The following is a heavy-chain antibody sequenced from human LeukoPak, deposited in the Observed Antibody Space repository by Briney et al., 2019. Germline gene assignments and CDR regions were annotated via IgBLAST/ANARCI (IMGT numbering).Heavy chain of an antibody. D-gene: IGHD6-19*01. V-gene: IGHV3-11*01. J-gene: IGHJ6*03. CDR2: ISSSGSTI. CDR3: ARGQTAKRYWPVAGTYYYYYMDV. CDR1: GFTFSSSV. Sequence: GGSLRLSCAASGFTFSSSVMSWIRQAPGKGLEWVSYISSSGSTIYYADSVKGRFTISRDNAKNSLYLQMNSLRAEDTAVYYCARGQTAKRYWPVAGTYYYYYMDVWGKGTTVTVSS.